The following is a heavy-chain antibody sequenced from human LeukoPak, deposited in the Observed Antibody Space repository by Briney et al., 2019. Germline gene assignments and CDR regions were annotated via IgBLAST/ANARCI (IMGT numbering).Heavy chain of an antibody. CDR1: GFTFDDYA. J-gene: IGHJ6*02. CDR3: AKDLDETHYYGMDV. CDR2: ISWNSGSI. Sequence: GRSLRLSCAASGFTFDDYAMHWVRQAPGKGLEWVSGISWNSGSIGYADSVKGRFTISRGNAKNSLYLQMNSLRAEDTALYYCAKDLDETHYYGMDVWGQGTTATVSS. D-gene: IGHD2-2*03. V-gene: IGHV3-9*01.